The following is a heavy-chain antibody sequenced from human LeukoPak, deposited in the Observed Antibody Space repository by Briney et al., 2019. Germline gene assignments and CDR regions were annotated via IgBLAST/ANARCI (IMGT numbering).Heavy chain of an antibody. Sequence: GASVKVSCKASGYGFASLWVHWVRQAPGQGLEWVGYISPNSGDTGLAQKFQGRVTLTRDTSISTVYMEFNGLTSDDTAVYFCARDYPHQRFDIWGQGTLVTV. J-gene: IGHJ4*02. D-gene: IGHD2-2*01. CDR3: ARDYPHQRFDI. CDR1: GYGFASLW. CDR2: ISPNSGDT. V-gene: IGHV1-2*02.